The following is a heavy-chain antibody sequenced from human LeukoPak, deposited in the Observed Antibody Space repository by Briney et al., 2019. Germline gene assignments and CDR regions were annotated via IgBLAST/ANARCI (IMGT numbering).Heavy chain of an antibody. J-gene: IGHJ4*02. D-gene: IGHD2-15*01. CDR3: AKRYCSGGTCYLDY. CDR2: ISYDGRNK. CDR1: GFTFNSFG. V-gene: IGHV3-30*18. Sequence: GGSLRLSCAASGFTFNSFGMHWVGQAPGKGLEWLAVISYDGRNKYYADSVKGRFTISRDNSKNTLYLQMNSLRAEDTAVYYCAKRYCSGGTCYLDYWGQGTLVTVSS.